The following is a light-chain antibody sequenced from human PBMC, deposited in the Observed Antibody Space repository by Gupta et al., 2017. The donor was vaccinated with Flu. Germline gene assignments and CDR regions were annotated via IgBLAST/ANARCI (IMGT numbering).Light chain of an antibody. CDR3: QADDRTASYRV. CDR1: ALPRQD. CDR2: KDT. J-gene: IGLJ3*02. Sequence: SSELTQPPSVSVSPGQTAGITCSGDALPRQDAYWYQQKTGQAPVLVIFKDTERPSGIPERFSGSSSGTMVTLTISGVEAEDEADYYCQADDRTASYRVFGGGTKLTVL. V-gene: IGLV3-25*02.